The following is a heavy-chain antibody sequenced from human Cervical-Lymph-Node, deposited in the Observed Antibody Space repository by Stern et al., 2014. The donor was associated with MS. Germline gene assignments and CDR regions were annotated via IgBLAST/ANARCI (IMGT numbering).Heavy chain of an antibody. Sequence: QVQLGQSGAEVKKPGASVKVSCKASGYSFTHLYMHWVRQAPGHGLEWMGWVNPNTGDTHFARNFQGRVTLTRDTSINTAYMEVSRLTSDDTAVYYCAAESADYVSKALDYWGQGTLVTVSS. CDR1: GYSFTHLY. J-gene: IGHJ4*02. CDR2: VNPNTGDT. CDR3: AAESADYVSKALDY. V-gene: IGHV1-2*02. D-gene: IGHD4-17*01.